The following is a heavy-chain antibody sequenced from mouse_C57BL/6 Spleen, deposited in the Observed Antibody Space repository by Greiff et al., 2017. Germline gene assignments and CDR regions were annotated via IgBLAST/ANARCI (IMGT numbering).Heavy chain of an antibody. CDR1: DYEFPSHD. CDR2: INTDGGST. CDR3: ARHPDGYYGFAY. Sequence: EVKLLESGGGLVQPGESLKLSCESNDYEFPSHDMSWVRKTPEKRLELVAAINTDGGSTYYPDTMERRFIISIDNTKKTLYLQMSSLRAEDTALYYCARHPDGYYGFAYWGQGTLVTVSA. V-gene: IGHV5-2*01. J-gene: IGHJ3*01. D-gene: IGHD2-3*01.